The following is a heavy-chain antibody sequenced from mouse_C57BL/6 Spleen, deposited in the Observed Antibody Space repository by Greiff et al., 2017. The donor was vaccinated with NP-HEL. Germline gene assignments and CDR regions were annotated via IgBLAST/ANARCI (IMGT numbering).Heavy chain of an antibody. V-gene: IGHV1-53*01. D-gene: IGHD2-1*01. CDR2: INPSNGGT. CDR1: GYTFTSYW. CDR3: ARGGYGNYGGFAY. J-gene: IGHJ3*01. Sequence: VQLQQPGTELVKPGASVKLSCKASGYTFTSYWMHWVKQRPGQGLEWIGNINPSNGGTNYNEKFKSKATLTVDKSSSAAYMQLSSLTSEDSAVYYCARGGYGNYGGFAYWGQGTLVTVSA.